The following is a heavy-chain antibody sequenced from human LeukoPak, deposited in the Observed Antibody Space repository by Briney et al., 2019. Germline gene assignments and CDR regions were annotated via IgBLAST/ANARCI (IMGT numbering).Heavy chain of an antibody. CDR3: ASNVDTAMVPYY. D-gene: IGHD5-18*01. V-gene: IGHV4-34*01. Sequence: SETLSLTCAVYGGFFSGYYWSWIRQPPGKGLEWIGEINHSGSTNYNPSLKSRVTISVDTSKNQFSLKLSSVTATDTAVYYCASNVDTAMVPYYWGQGTLVTVSS. CDR2: INHSGST. CDR1: GGFFSGYY. J-gene: IGHJ4*02.